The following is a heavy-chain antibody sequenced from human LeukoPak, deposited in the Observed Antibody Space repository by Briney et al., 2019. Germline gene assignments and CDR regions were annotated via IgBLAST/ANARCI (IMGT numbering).Heavy chain of an antibody. CDR1: GFTFSSYG. CDR3: VGAVTNDGPVAFDI. CDR2: IWYDGSNK. J-gene: IGHJ3*02. Sequence: GGSLRLSCAASGFTFSSYGMHWVRQAPGKGLERVAVIWYDGSNKYYADSVKGRFTISRDNSKNTLYLQMNSLRAEDTAVYYCVGAVTNDGPVAFDIWGQGTMVTVSS. D-gene: IGHD1-1*01. V-gene: IGHV3-33*01.